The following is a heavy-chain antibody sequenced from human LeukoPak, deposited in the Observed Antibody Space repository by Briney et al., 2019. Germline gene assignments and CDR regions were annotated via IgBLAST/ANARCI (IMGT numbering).Heavy chain of an antibody. Sequence: SETLSLTCTVSGGSISSSSYYWGWIRQPPGKGLEWIGSIYSSGSTIYNPSLKSRVTISVDTSKNQFSLKMKSVIAADTAVYYCARDPTHGAVDIWGQGTMVTVSS. CDR2: IYSSGST. J-gene: IGHJ3*02. V-gene: IGHV4-39*07. D-gene: IGHD4-11*01. CDR3: ARDPTHGAVDI. CDR1: GGSISSSSYY.